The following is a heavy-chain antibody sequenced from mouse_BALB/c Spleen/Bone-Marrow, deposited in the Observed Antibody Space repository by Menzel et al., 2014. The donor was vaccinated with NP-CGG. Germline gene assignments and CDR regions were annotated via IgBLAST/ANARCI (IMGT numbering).Heavy chain of an antibody. CDR2: IDPANGNT. V-gene: IGHV14-3*02. J-gene: IGHJ3*01. CDR1: GFNIKDTY. D-gene: IGHD2-4*01. Sequence: EVQLQESGAELVKPGASVKLSCTASGFNIKDTYMHWVKQRPEQGLEWIGRIDPANGNTKYDPKFQGKATITADTSSNTXXXXXSSLTSEDTAVYXCAGLRPRFEFAYWGQGTLVTVSA. CDR3: AGLRPRFEFAY.